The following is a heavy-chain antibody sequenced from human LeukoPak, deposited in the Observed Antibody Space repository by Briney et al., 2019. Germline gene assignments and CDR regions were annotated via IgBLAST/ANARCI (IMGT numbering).Heavy chain of an antibody. CDR3: ARDGPGELLLDY. D-gene: IGHD1-7*01. Sequence: SPTLSLTCAISGDSVTSNSAAWNWLTQSPSRGLEGLGSTYYRFKWYNDYGTSVKGRITINPDTSKNQFSLQLNSVTPEDTAVYYCARDGPGELLLDYWGQGTLVTVSS. CDR1: GDSVTSNSAA. J-gene: IGHJ4*02. V-gene: IGHV6-1*01. CDR2: TYYRFKWYN.